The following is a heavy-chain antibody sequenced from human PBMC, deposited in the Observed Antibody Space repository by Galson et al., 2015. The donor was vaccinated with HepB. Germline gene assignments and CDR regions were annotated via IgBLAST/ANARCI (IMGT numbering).Heavy chain of an antibody. CDR1: GYTFTSYC. D-gene: IGHD3-3*01. CDR3: ARRPYELSWFDP. J-gene: IGHJ5*02. V-gene: IGHV1-18*04. CDR2: ISAYNGNT. Sequence: SVKVSCKASGYTFTSYCISWVRQAPGQGLEWMGWISAYNGNTNYAQKLQGRVTMTTDTSTSTVYMELRSLRSDDTAVYYCARRPYELSWFDPWGQGTLVTVSS.